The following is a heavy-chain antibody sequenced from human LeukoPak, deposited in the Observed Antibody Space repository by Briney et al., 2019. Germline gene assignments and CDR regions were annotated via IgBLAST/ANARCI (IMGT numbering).Heavy chain of an antibody. CDR2: FYYSRST. V-gene: IGHV4-39*01. CDR3: VYYYGSGSVEY. D-gene: IGHD3-10*01. CDR1: GGSITSSNYY. J-gene: IGHJ4*02. Sequence: PSETLSLTCTVSGGSITSSNYYWGWIRQPPGKGLEWIGSFYYSRSTNYNPSLKSRVTISVDTSKNQFSLKLSSVTAADTAVYYCVYYYGSGSVEYWGQGTLVTVSS.